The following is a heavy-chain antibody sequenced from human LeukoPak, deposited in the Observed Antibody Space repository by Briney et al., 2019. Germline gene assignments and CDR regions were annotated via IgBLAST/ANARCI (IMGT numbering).Heavy chain of an antibody. V-gene: IGHV4-34*01. D-gene: IGHD2-2*01. CDR2: IKHSGST. CDR3: ARGGGYRDFDY. J-gene: IGHJ4*02. Sequence: SETLSLTCAVYGGSFSGYYWSWIRQPPGKGLEWIGEIKHSGSTNYNPSLKSRVTISVDTSKNQFSLKLSSVTAADTAVYYCARGGGYRDFDYWGQGTLVTVSS. CDR1: GGSFSGYY.